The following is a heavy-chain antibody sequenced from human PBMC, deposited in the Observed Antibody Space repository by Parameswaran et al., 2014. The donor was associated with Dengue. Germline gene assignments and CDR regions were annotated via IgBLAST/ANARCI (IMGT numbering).Heavy chain of an antibody. Sequence: SWVRQAPGQGLEWMGGIIPIFGTANYAQKFQGRVTITADESTSTAYMELSSLRSEDTAVYYCARTNGIHYYYGMDVWGQGTTVTVSS. CDR2: IIPIFGTA. J-gene: IGHJ6*02. V-gene: IGHV1-69*01. D-gene: IGHD5-18*01. CDR3: ARTNGIHYYYGMDV.